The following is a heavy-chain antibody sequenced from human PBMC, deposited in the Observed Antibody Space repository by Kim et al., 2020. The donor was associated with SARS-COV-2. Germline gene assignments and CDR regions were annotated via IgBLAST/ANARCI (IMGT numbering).Heavy chain of an antibody. Sequence: GKGRFTISRDNAKNSLYLQMNSLRAEDTAVYYCARDSFGVGYYYYGMDVWGQGTTVTVSS. J-gene: IGHJ6*02. D-gene: IGHD3-3*01. CDR3: ARDSFGVGYYYYGMDV. V-gene: IGHV3-48*03.